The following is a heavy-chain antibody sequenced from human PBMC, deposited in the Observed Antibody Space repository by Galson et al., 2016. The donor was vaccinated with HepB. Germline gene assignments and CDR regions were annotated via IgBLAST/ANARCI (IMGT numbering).Heavy chain of an antibody. CDR2: FSGLIGTT. V-gene: IGHV3-23*01. Sequence: SLRLSCAASGFTFNNYAMSWVRQAPGKGLEWVPSFSGLIGTTYYADSVRGRFTISRDNSKNTLFLQMNSLRVEDTARYYCAKADRRSYPRYFDSWGQGTLVTVSS. CDR3: AKADRRSYPRYFDS. CDR1: GFTFNNYA. J-gene: IGHJ4*02.